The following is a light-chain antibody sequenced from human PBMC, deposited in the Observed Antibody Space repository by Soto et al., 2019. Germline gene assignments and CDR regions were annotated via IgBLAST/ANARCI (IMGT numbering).Light chain of an antibody. CDR3: QQYDSFPRT. CDR1: QGINNY. Sequence: DIQMTQSPSSLSASVGDRVTITCRASQGINNYLAWSQQKPGRAPKSLIYATYSLQSGVPSKFSGSGSGTDFTLTISSLQPEDFATYYCQQYDSFPRTFGQGTKVEIK. V-gene: IGKV1-16*02. J-gene: IGKJ1*01. CDR2: ATY.